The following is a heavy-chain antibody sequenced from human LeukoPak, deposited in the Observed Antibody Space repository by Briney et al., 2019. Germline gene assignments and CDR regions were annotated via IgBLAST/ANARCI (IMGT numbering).Heavy chain of an antibody. D-gene: IGHD6-19*01. J-gene: IGHJ4*02. CDR3: ARDPSNTSGCYIFFDY. Sequence: ASVKVSCKASGYTFSSYGISWVRPALGQGRGWMSWLCAYNGNTNYAQKFQGRVTMTPETSTSTAYMELRRLGSADTAVYYCARDPSNTSGCYIFFDYWGQGTLVAVSS. CDR2: LCAYNGNT. V-gene: IGHV1-18*01. CDR1: GYTFSSYG.